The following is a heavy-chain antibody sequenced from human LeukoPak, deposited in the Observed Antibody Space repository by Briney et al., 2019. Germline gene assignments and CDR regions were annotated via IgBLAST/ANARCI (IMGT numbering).Heavy chain of an antibody. CDR2: ISSSSSYI. J-gene: IGHJ4*02. CDR1: GFTFSSYS. V-gene: IGHV3-21*01. Sequence: GGSLRLPCAASGFTFSSYSMNWVRQAPGKGLEWVSSISSSSSYIYYADSVKGRFTISRDNAKNSLYLQMNSLRAEDTAVYYCARDLGSSWLIDYWGQGTLVTVSS. CDR3: ARDLGSSWLIDY. D-gene: IGHD6-13*01.